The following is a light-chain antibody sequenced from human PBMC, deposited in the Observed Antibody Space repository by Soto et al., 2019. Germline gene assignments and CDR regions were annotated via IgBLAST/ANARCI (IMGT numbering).Light chain of an antibody. CDR3: QVWDSSSDHSVV. J-gene: IGLJ2*01. Sequence: SYELTQPPSVSVAPGKTARITCGGNNSGSKSVRWYEQKPGQAPVLVIYYDSDRPSGIPERFSGYNSGNTATLTISRVEAGDEADSYCQVWDSSSDHSVVFGGGTKVTVL. CDR2: YDS. V-gene: IGLV3-21*04. CDR1: NSGSKS.